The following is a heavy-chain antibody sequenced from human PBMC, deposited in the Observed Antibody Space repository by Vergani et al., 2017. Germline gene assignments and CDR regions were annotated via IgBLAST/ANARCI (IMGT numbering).Heavy chain of an antibody. CDR3: ARDFAAEAYYFDY. CDR2: IIPVLGIT. J-gene: IGHJ4*02. CDR1: GGTFSSYS. Sequence: QVQLVQSGAEVKKPGSSVKVSCKASGGTFSSYSLSWVRQAPGQGLEWMGRIIPVLGITNYAQKFQGRVTITADRSTSTAYMKLSTLRSEDTAVYYCARDFAAEAYYFDYWGQGTLVTVSS. D-gene: IGHD6-13*01. V-gene: IGHV1-69*08.